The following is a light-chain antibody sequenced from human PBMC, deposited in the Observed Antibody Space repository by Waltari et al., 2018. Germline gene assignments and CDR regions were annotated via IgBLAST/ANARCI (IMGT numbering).Light chain of an antibody. Sequence: QSALTQPASVSGSPGPSISIPCIRTSRDVGANNFPSWYHQHPGRAPKLMIHEVTKRPSGVSTRFSGSKSGNTASLTISGLQAEDEADYYCCSYTSIGPVLIGGGTKVTVL. J-gene: IGLJ2*01. CDR3: CSYTSIGPVL. CDR2: EVT. V-gene: IGLV2-23*02. CDR1: SRDVGANNF.